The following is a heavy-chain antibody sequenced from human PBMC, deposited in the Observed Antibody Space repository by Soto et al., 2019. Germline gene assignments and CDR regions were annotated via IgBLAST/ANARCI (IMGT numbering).Heavy chain of an antibody. J-gene: IGHJ4*02. CDR3: ARQIYDSDTGPNFQYYFDS. Sequence: VESLKISCKGSGYSFAGYWITWVRQKPGKGLEWMGRIDPSDSQTYYSPSFRGHVTTSVTKSITTVFLQWSSLRASDTAMYYCARQIYDSDTGPNFQYYFDSWGQGTPVTVSS. D-gene: IGHD3-22*01. CDR1: GYSFAGYW. CDR2: IDPSDSQT. V-gene: IGHV5-10-1*01.